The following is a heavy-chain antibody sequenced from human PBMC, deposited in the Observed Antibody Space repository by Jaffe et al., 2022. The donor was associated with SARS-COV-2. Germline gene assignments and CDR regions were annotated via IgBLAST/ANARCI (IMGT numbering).Heavy chain of an antibody. J-gene: IGHJ4*02. CDR2: IYDSGNA. CDR3: ARGTGRFDY. CDR1: GGSIGISPYY. V-gene: IGHV4-39*01. Sequence: QLQLQESGPGLVKPSETLSLTCTVSGGSIGISPYYWGWIRQPPGKGLEWIGSIYDSGNAYSNPSLKSRVTISADMSKNQFSLKLTSVTAADTAVYYCARGTGRFDYWGQGSQVIVSS.